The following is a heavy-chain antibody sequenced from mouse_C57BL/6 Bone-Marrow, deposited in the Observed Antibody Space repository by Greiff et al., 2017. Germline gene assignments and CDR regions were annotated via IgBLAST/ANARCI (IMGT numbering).Heavy chain of an antibody. CDR3: ARSRYYGSSWYFDV. J-gene: IGHJ1*03. Sequence: QVQLQQPGAELVKPGASVKLSCKASGYTFTSYWMHWVKQRPGQGLEWIGMIHPNSGSTNYTEKFKSKATMTVDKSSSTAYMQLSSLTPEYSAVYYCARSRYYGSSWYFDVWGTGTTVTVSS. CDR2: IHPNSGST. D-gene: IGHD1-1*01. V-gene: IGHV1-64*01. CDR1: GYTFTSYW.